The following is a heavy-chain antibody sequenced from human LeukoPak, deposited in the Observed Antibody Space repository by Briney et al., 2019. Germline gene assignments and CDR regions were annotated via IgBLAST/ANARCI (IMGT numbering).Heavy chain of an antibody. CDR1: GYTFTSYG. CDR2: INVHNDNT. V-gene: IGHV1-18*01. J-gene: IGHJ4*02. CDR3: ARVKITVVRGVDPGDY. D-gene: IGHD3-10*01. Sequence: ASVKVSCKASGYTFTSYGINWVRQAPGQGREWMGWINVHNDNTKYAQKLQGRVTMTTDTSTSTAYMALRTLRSDDTAVYYCARVKITVVRGVDPGDYWGQGTLVTVSS.